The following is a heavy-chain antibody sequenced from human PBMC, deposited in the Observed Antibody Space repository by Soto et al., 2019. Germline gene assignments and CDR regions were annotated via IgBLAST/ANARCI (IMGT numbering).Heavy chain of an antibody. CDR2: IYYTGST. Sequence: QVQLQESGPGLLRPSQTLSLTCTVSGDSITSDDYYWTWIRQPPGKGLEWLGHIYYTGSTSYNPSLESRGSISFDTSKNQFSLRVRSVTAADTVVYYCARASVQISNSSRAMDVWGHGTLIIVSS. CDR3: ARASVQISNSSRAMDV. J-gene: IGHJ6*02. CDR1: GDSITSDDYY. V-gene: IGHV4-30-4*01. D-gene: IGHD4-4*01.